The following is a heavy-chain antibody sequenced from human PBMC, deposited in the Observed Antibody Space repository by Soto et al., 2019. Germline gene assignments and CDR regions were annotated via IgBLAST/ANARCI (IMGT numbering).Heavy chain of an antibody. CDR3: AATSPDRHDRSGFWGYFDY. CDR2: IAVGSGDR. J-gene: IGHJ4*02. V-gene: IGHV1-58*01. D-gene: IGHD3-22*01. Sequence: SVKVSCKASGFTFTSSAVQWLRQARGQRLEWIGWIAVGSGDRRYAQKFQERVTIIWDVSTSTSYMELSSLRSDDTAVYYCAATSPDRHDRSGFWGYFDYWGQGALVTVSS. CDR1: GFTFTSSA.